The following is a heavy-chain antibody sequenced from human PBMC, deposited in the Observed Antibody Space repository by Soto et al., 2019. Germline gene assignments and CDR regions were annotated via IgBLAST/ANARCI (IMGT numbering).Heavy chain of an antibody. V-gene: IGHV3-23*01. J-gene: IGHJ4*02. Sequence: GGSLRLSCAASGFTFSSYAMSWVRQAPGKGLEWVSAISGSGGSTYYADSVKGRFTISRDNSKNTLYLQMNSLRAEDTAVYYCAKGPGPKTVHVSTLSVVVPAAIAYFDYWGQGTLVTVSS. CDR2: ISGSGGST. D-gene: IGHD2-2*01. CDR3: AKGPGPKTVHVSTLSVVVPAAIAYFDY. CDR1: GFTFSSYA.